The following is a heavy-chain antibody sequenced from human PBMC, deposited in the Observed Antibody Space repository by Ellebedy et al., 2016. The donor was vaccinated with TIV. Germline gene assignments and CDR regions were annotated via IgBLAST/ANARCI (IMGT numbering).Heavy chain of an antibody. Sequence: GGSLTLSXAGSGFTFSSDSMSWVRQAPGKGLEWVSYISKTANSIYYAGSVRGRFTISRDNAKNSLYLQMNSLRAEDTAVYYCARVVGAYGQTLFDHWGQGTLVTVSS. CDR3: ARVVGAYGQTLFDH. V-gene: IGHV3-48*04. J-gene: IGHJ4*02. D-gene: IGHD4/OR15-4a*01. CDR2: ISKTANSI. CDR1: GFTFSSDS.